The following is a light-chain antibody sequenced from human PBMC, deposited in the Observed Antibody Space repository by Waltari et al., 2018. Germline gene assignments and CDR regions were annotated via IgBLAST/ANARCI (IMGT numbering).Light chain of an antibody. CDR3: QPGDTSPPT. V-gene: IGKV1-12*01. CDR1: QDIRTS. J-gene: IGKJ1*01. Sequence: EIHLTQSRSSVSASVGDRVSLSCRASQDIRTSLAWYPQNSGKAPSLLIYPSSTLQSGVPSRFSGAGTGTDFTLTINYLHPENFATYFCQPGDTSPPTFGPGTKVEL. CDR2: PSS.